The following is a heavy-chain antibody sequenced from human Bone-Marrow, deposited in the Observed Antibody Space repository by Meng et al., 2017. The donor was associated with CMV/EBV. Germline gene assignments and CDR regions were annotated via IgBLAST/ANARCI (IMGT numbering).Heavy chain of an antibody. V-gene: IGHV3-7*01. Sequence: GESLKISCAASGFTFSSYWMSWVRQAPGKGLEWVANIKQDGSEKYYVDSVKGRFTISRDNAKNSLYLQMNSLRAEDTAVYYWARTYYDFWSGYLHYFDYWGQGTLVTVSS. D-gene: IGHD3-3*01. CDR1: GFTFSSYW. CDR3: ARTYYDFWSGYLHYFDY. CDR2: IKQDGSEK. J-gene: IGHJ4*02.